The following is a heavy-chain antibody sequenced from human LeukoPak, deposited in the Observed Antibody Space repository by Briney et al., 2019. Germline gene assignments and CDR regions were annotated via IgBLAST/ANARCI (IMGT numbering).Heavy chain of an antibody. Sequence: GGSLRLSCAASGFTFSRYSMSWVREAPGKGLEWVSSISSSSSYIYYADSVKGRFTISRDNAKNSLYLQMNSLRAEDTAVYYCARDEGFDYWGQGTLVTVSS. V-gene: IGHV3-21*01. CDR3: ARDEGFDY. J-gene: IGHJ4*02. CDR2: ISSSSSYI. CDR1: GFTFSRYS.